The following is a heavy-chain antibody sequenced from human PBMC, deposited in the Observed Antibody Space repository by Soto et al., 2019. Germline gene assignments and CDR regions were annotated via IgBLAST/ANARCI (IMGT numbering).Heavy chain of an antibody. Sequence: PSETLSLTCTVSGGSLSTIYWGWIRRPPGKGLEWIGYIYHSRTTNYNSSLKSRVTMSVNSSKNEFSLKVTSVTAADTAVYYCARVHKEELVTELAAHYDHWGHGTLVTVSS. CDR2: IYHSRTT. J-gene: IGHJ4*01. CDR1: GGSLSTIY. V-gene: IGHV4-59*13. D-gene: IGHD2-15*01. CDR3: ARVHKEELVTELAAHYDH.